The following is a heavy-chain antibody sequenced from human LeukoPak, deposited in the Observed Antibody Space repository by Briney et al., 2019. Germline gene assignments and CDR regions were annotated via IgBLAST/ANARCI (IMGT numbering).Heavy chain of an antibody. D-gene: IGHD1-26*01. J-gene: IGHJ3*02. V-gene: IGHV3-23*01. CDR3: AKGGGNGVGAFDI. Sequence: GGSLRLSCAASGFTFSSYAMSWVHQAPGKGLEWVSAISGSGGSTYYADSVKGRFTISRDNSKNTLYLQMNSLRAVDTAVYYCAKGGGNGVGAFDIWGQGTMVTVSS. CDR1: GFTFSSYA. CDR2: ISGSGGST.